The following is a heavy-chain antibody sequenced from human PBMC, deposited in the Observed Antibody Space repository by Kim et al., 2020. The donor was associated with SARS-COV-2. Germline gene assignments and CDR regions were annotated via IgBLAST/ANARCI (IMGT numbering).Heavy chain of an antibody. V-gene: IGHV3-21*01. Sequence: VKGRFTSSRDNAKNALDLQMNSLRAEDTAVYYCARDPYGSGSYYPYYFDYWGQGTLVTVSS. D-gene: IGHD3-10*01. CDR3: ARDPYGSGSYYPYYFDY. J-gene: IGHJ4*02.